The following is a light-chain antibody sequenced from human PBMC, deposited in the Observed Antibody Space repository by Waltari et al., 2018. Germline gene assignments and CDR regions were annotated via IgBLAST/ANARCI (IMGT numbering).Light chain of an antibody. CDR3: QQYDTPLS. CDR1: QDLQNP. Sequence: TCQANQDLQNPLNWDQKKPRKAPNPLIYGASNLEPGVPSRFSGSGSGTHFTFTISSLQPDDFATYYCQQYDTPLSFGGGTKVAIK. V-gene: IGKV1-33*01. CDR2: GAS. J-gene: IGKJ4*01.